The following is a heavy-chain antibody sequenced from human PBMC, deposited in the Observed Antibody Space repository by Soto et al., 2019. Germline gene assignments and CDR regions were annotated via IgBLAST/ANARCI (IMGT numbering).Heavy chain of an antibody. CDR2: ISSSSTI. J-gene: IGHJ4*02. CDR3: ARGTPLRTYYYGSGPQRNTDY. Sequence: GGSLRLSCAASGFTFSSYSMNWVRQAPGKGLEWVSYISSSSTIYYADSVKGRFTISRDNAKNSLYLQMNSLRAEDTAVYYCARGTPLRTYYYGSGPQRNTDYWGQGTLVTVS. V-gene: IGHV3-48*01. CDR1: GFTFSSYS. D-gene: IGHD3-10*01.